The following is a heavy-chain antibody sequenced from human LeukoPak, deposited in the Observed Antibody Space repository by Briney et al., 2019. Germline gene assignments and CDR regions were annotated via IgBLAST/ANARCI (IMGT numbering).Heavy chain of an antibody. CDR2: INWNGGST. J-gene: IGHJ4*02. CDR3: ARRDYYGSGSPDY. D-gene: IGHD3-10*01. Sequence: GGSLRLSCAASGFTFDDYDMSWVRQAPGKGLEWVSGINWNGGSTGYADSVKGRFTISRDNAKNSLYLQMNSLRAEDTALYYCARRDYYGSGSPDYWGQGTLVSVSS. CDR1: GFTFDDYD. V-gene: IGHV3-20*04.